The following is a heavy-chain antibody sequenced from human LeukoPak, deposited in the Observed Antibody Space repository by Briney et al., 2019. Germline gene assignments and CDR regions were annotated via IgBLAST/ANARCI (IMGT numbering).Heavy chain of an antibody. CDR1: GFTFSSYG. Sequence: PGRSLRLSCAASGFTFSSYGMHWVRQAPGKGLEWVAVIPYDGSNKYYADSVKGRFTISRDNSKNTLYLQMDDLRAEDTAVYYCAKDRNAVTTRIPDYWGQGTLVTVSS. V-gene: IGHV3-30*18. CDR2: IPYDGSNK. D-gene: IGHD4-17*01. CDR3: AKDRNAVTTRIPDY. J-gene: IGHJ4*02.